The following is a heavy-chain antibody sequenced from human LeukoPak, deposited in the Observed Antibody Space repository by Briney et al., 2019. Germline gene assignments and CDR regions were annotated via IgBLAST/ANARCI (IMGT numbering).Heavy chain of an antibody. CDR2: VYYSGST. J-gene: IGHJ4*02. Sequence: SGTLSLTCTVSGGSLGNYYWSWIRQPPGKELEWIGYVYYSGSTNYNPSLKSRVTISVDTSKNQFSLKLSSVTAADTAVYYCARSPDTSGYYYYFDYWGQGTLVTVSS. CDR1: GGSLGNYY. CDR3: ARSPDTSGYYYYFDY. D-gene: IGHD3-22*01. V-gene: IGHV4-59*08.